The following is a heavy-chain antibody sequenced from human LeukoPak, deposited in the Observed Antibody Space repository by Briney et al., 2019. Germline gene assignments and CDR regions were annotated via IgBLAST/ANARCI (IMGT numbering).Heavy chain of an antibody. V-gene: IGHV3-23*01. D-gene: IGHD3-3*01. Sequence: ETLSLTCAVYGGSFSGFYWSWIRQPPGKGLEWVSAISGSGGSPYYADSVKGRFTISRDNSKNTLYLQMNSLRAEDTAVYYCAKGGPAKGGYYDFWSGYYGHYYYMDVWGKGTTVTVSS. CDR1: GGSFSGFY. CDR3: AKGGPAKGGYYDFWSGYYGHYYYMDV. CDR2: ISGSGGSP. J-gene: IGHJ6*03.